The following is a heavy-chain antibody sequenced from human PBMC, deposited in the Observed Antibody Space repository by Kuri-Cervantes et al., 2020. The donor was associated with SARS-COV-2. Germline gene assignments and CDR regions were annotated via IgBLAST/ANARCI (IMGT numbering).Heavy chain of an antibody. CDR2: IYPGDSDT. CDR3: ATSGKEEWELLGFDY. V-gene: IGHV5-51*01. CDR1: GYSFTSYW. D-gene: IGHD1-26*01. J-gene: IGHJ4*02. Sequence: GGSLRLSCKGSGYSFTSYWIGWVRQMPGKGLEWMGFIYPGDSDTTYSPSFQGQVTISADKSISTAYLQWSSLKASDTAMYYCATSGKEEWELLGFDYWGQGTLVTVSS.